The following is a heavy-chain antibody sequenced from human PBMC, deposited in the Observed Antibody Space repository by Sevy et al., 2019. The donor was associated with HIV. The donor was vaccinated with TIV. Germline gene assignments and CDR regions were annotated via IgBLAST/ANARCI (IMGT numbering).Heavy chain of an antibody. CDR2: ISAYNGNT. CDR1: GYTFTSYG. CDR3: ARDPRVKGLLRMIWDAFDI. D-gene: IGHD3-22*01. Sequence: ASVKVSCKASGYTFTSYGISWVRQAPGQGLEWMGWISAYNGNTNYAQKLQGRVTMTTDTSTSTAYMELRSLRSDDTAVDYGARDPRVKGLLRMIWDAFDIWGQGTMVTVSS. J-gene: IGHJ3*02. V-gene: IGHV1-18*01.